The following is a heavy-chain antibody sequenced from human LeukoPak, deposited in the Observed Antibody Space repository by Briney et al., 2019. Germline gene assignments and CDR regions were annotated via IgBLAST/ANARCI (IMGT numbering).Heavy chain of an antibody. CDR1: GFTFSDYY. V-gene: IGHV3-11*04. CDR3: ARDQGRRGYSGYDSSYYFDY. J-gene: IGHJ4*02. CDR2: ISSSGSTI. D-gene: IGHD5-12*01. Sequence: GGSLRLSCAASGFTFSDYYMSWIRQAPGKGLEWVSYISSSGSTIYYADSVKGRFTISRDNAKNSLYLQMNSLRAEDTAVYYCARDQGRRGYSGYDSSYYFDYWGQGTLVTVSS.